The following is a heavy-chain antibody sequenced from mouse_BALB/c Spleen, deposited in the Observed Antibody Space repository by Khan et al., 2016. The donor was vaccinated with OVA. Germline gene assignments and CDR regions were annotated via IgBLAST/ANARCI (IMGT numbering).Heavy chain of an antibody. D-gene: IGHD1-1*01. V-gene: IGHV3-1*02. Sequence: EVELVESGPDLVKPSQSLSLTCTVTGYSITSGYSWHWIRQFPGNKLEWMGYIHYSGSTNYNPSLKSRISITRDTSKNTFFLQLNSVTTEDTATYYCARSGTTVGADWYFDVWGAGTTVTVSS. CDR2: IHYSGST. CDR1: GYSITSGYS. CDR3: ARSGTTVGADWYFDV. J-gene: IGHJ1*01.